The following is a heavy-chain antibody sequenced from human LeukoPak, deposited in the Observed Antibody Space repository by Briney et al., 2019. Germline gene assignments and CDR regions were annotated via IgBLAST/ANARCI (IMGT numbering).Heavy chain of an antibody. CDR3: ARDLDSYGSY. D-gene: IGHD5-18*01. V-gene: IGHV3-23*01. J-gene: IGHJ4*02. CDR2: ISGSGGST. Sequence: GGSLRLSCAASGFTFSSYAMSWVREAPGKGLEWVSVISGSGGSTYYADSVKGRFTISRDNSKNTLYLQMNSLRAEDTAVYYCARDLDSYGSYWGQGTLVTVSS. CDR1: GFTFSSYA.